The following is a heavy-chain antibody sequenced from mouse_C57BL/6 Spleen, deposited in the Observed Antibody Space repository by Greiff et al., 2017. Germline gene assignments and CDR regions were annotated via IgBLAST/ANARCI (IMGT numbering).Heavy chain of an antibody. CDR1: GFNIKDYY. CDR2: IDPEDGDT. J-gene: IGHJ1*03. Sequence: VQLQQSGAELVRPGASVKLSCTASGFNIKDYYMHWVKQRPEQGLEWIGRIDPEDGDTEYAPKVQGKATMTADTSSNTAYLQLSSLTSEDTAGYYCTTDYYGSSYPYWYFDVWGTGTTVTVSS. CDR3: TTDYYGSSYPYWYFDV. V-gene: IGHV14-1*01. D-gene: IGHD1-1*01.